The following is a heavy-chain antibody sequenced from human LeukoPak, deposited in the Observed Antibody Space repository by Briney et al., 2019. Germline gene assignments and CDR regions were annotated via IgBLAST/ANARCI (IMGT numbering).Heavy chain of an antibody. J-gene: IGHJ4*02. Sequence: ASVKVSCKVSGYTLTELSIHWVRQPPGKGLEWMGSFDLESDDRIYAQEFQGRVTMTEDTSTDTAYMELSSLRSEDTAVYYCATGGYYDSSGQCTHWGQGTLVTVSS. V-gene: IGHV1-24*01. CDR3: ATGGYYDSSGQCTH. CDR2: FDLESDDR. D-gene: IGHD3-22*01. CDR1: GYTLTELS.